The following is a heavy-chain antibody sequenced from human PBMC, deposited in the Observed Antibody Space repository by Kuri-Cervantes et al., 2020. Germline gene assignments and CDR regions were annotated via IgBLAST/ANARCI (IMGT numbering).Heavy chain of an antibody. J-gene: IGHJ4*02. CDR2: ISSSGGYT. CDR3: AKDGMFTGDYYDSSAPPGYFDY. CDR1: GFTFSNYG. D-gene: IGHD3-22*01. Sequence: GESLKISCTASGFTFSNYGMHWVRQAPGQGLEWVSAISSSGGYTYYADSVRGRFTISRDNSKNTLFLQMSSLRAEDTAIYYCAKDGMFTGDYYDSSAPPGYFDYWGQGTPVTVSS. V-gene: IGHV3-23*01.